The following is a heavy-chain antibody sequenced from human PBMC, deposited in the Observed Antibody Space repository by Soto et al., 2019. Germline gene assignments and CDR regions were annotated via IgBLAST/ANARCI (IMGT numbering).Heavy chain of an antibody. CDR3: ARAGVVPAASAHH. CDR1: GGSCSGYF. Sequence: QVQLQQWGAGQLKPSETLSLTCAVYGGSCSGYFWSWIRQPPGKGLEWIGEINHNGGTNYNPSLKSRVTISLDTSKNQFSLNLNSVTAADTAVYYCARAGVVPAASAHHWGQGTLVTVSS. CDR2: INHNGGT. V-gene: IGHV4-34*02. D-gene: IGHD2-2*01. J-gene: IGHJ5*02.